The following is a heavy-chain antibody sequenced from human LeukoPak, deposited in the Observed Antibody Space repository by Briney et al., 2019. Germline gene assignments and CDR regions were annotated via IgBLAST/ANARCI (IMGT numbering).Heavy chain of an antibody. V-gene: IGHV7-4-1*02. Sequence: ASVKVSCKASGYTFTAGAINWVRQAPGQGLEWMGWINTNTGNPTYAQGFTGRFVFSLDTSVSTAYLQISSLKAEDTAVYYCARDIGSGWTYYYGMDVWGQGTTVSVSS. CDR3: ARDIGSGWTYYYGMDV. J-gene: IGHJ6*02. CDR2: INTNTGNP. D-gene: IGHD6-19*01. CDR1: GYTFTAGA.